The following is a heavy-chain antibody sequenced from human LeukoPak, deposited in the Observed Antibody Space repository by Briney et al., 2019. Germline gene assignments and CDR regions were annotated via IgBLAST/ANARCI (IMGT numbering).Heavy chain of an antibody. V-gene: IGHV3-23*01. J-gene: IGHJ4*02. Sequence: GGSLRLSCAASGFTFSGYSMNWVRQAPGKGLKWVSAIIGSGLSTYYADSMKGRFTISRDNSKNTLYLQMNSLRAEDTAAYYCAKDLSPGPDWGQGTLVTVSS. CDR2: IIGSGLST. CDR3: AKDLSPGPD. CDR1: GFTFSGYS.